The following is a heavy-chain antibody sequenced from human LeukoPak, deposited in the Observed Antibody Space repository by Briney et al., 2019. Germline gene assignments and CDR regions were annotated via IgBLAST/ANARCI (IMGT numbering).Heavy chain of an antibody. V-gene: IGHV1-69*04. Sequence: GSSVKVSCKASGGTFSSYTISWVRQAPGQGLEWMGRIIPILGIANYAQKFQGRVTITADKSTSTAYMELSSLRSEDTAVYYCARDRRTVVVPGAFDIWGQGTMVTVSS. CDR3: ARDRRTVVVPGAFDI. CDR1: GGTFSSYT. CDR2: IIPILGIA. J-gene: IGHJ3*02. D-gene: IGHD2-21*01.